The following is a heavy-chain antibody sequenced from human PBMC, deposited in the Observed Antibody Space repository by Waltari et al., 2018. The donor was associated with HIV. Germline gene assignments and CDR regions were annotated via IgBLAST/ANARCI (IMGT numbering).Heavy chain of an antibody. J-gene: IGHJ6*03. D-gene: IGHD1-1*01. V-gene: IGHV4-39*01. CDR3: ARHCLQKGWLPQLKYYYDMDV. CDR2: LFHSGST. Sequence: QQQLQESGPRLVKPSETLSLTCPVSGGSITSSSSSWPWLRPSPGKGLEWIGSLFHSGSTYYSPSLRSRATISGDMSANRFSLKLTSVTATDTAVYFCARHCLQKGWLPQLKYYYDMDVWGQGTTVIVSS. CDR1: GGSITSSSSS.